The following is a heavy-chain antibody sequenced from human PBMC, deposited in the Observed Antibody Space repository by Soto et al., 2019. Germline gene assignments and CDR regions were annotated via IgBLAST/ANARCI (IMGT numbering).Heavy chain of an antibody. V-gene: IGHV4-39*01. Sequence: SETLSLTCTGSGGSISSSSYYWGWIRQPPGKGLEWIGSIYYSGSTYYNPSLKSRVTISVDTSKNQFSLKLSSVTAADTAVYYCARVIAVAGSYFDYWGQGTLVTVCS. D-gene: IGHD6-19*01. CDR1: GGSISSSSYY. CDR3: ARVIAVAGSYFDY. J-gene: IGHJ4*02. CDR2: IYYSGST.